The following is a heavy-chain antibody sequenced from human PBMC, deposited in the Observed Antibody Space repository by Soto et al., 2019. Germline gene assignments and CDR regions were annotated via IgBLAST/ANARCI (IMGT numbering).Heavy chain of an antibody. Sequence: GASVKVSCKASGGTFSSYAISWVRQAPGQGPEWMGGIIPIFGTANYAQKFQGRVTITADESTSTAYMELSSLRSEDTAVYYCARESNYDFWSGYGPPGINNWFDPWGQGTLVTVSS. CDR3: ARESNYDFWSGYGPPGINNWFDP. D-gene: IGHD3-3*01. CDR1: GGTFSSYA. J-gene: IGHJ5*02. CDR2: IIPIFGTA. V-gene: IGHV1-69*13.